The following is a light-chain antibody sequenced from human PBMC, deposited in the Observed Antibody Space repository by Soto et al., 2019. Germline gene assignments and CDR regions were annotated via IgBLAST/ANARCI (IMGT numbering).Light chain of an antibody. J-gene: IGKJ2*01. Sequence: DLQLTQSPSFLSASVGDRVTITCRASQGISSYLAWYQQKQGKAPKLLIYAASTLQSGVPSRFSGSGSGTEFTLTISSLQPEDFATYYCQQLNSYPQTFGQGTKLEIK. CDR2: AAS. CDR1: QGISSY. CDR3: QQLNSYPQT. V-gene: IGKV1-9*01.